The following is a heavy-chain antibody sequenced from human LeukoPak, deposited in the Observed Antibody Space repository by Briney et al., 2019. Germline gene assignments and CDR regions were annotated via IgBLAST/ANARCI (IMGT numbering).Heavy chain of an antibody. V-gene: IGHV3-48*04. J-gene: IGHJ4*02. CDR1: GFTFSSYS. CDR2: ISSSSSTI. Sequence: PGGSLRLSCAASGFTFSSYSMNWVRQAPGKGLEWVSCISSSSSTIYYADSVKGRFTISRDNAKNPLYLQMNSLRAEDTAVYYCAREPYYYDSSGYYYTYYFDYSGQGTLVTVSS. CDR3: AREPYYYDSSGYYYTYYFDY. D-gene: IGHD3-22*01.